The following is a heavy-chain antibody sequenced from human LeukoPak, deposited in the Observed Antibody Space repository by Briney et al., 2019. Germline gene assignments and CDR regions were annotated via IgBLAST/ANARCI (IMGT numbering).Heavy chain of an antibody. CDR2: IYPGDSDT. CDR3: ARVDCDGGGCFRDAYDI. Sequence: GESLKISCKGSGYNFPNYWIAWVRQMPGEGLEWMGIIYPGDSDTRYSPSFQGQVTISADISTAYLQWSSLKASDSAMYYCARVDCDGGGCFRDAYDIWGQGTMVTVSS. D-gene: IGHD2-15*01. CDR1: GYNFPNYW. V-gene: IGHV5-51*01. J-gene: IGHJ3*02.